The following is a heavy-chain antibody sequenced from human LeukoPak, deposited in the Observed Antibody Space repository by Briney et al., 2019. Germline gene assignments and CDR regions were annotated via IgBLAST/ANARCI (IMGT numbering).Heavy chain of an antibody. J-gene: IGHJ6*02. D-gene: IGHD7-27*01. CDR3: ARRNYLGYYYYYGMDV. CDR1: GGSISSSSYY. CDR2: IYYSGST. V-gene: IGHV4-39*01. Sequence: PSETLSLTCTVSGGSISSSSYYWGWIRQPPGKGLEWIGSIYYSGSTYYNPSLKSRVTVSVDTSKNQFPLKLSSVTAADTAVYYCARRNYLGYYYYYGMDVWGQGTTVTVSS.